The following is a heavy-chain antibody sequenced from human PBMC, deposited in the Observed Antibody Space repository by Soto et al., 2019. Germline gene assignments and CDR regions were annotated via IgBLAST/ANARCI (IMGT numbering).Heavy chain of an antibody. Sequence: EVQLLESGGGLVQPGGSLRLSCAASGFTFSSYAMSWVLQAPGKGLEWVSAISGSGGSTYYADSVKGRFTISRDNSKNTLYLQMNSLRAEDTAVYYCAKSATRYDFWSGYYPVDYWGQGTLVTVSS. D-gene: IGHD3-3*01. J-gene: IGHJ4*02. CDR1: GFTFSSYA. CDR2: ISGSGGST. CDR3: AKSATRYDFWSGYYPVDY. V-gene: IGHV3-23*01.